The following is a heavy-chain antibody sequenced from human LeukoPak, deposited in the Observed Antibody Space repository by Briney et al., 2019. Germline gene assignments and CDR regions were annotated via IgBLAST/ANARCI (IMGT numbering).Heavy chain of an antibody. Sequence: SQTLSLTCAISGDSVSSNSAAWHWIRQSPSRGLEWLGRTYYRSKWYNDYAVSVKSRITINPDTSKNQFSLQLNSVTPEDTAVYYCARVSYYYDSSGYYYGEFDYWGQGTLVTVSS. CDR3: ARVSYYYDSSGYYYGEFDY. CDR1: GDSVSSNSAA. D-gene: IGHD3-22*01. V-gene: IGHV6-1*01. J-gene: IGHJ4*02. CDR2: TYYRSKWYN.